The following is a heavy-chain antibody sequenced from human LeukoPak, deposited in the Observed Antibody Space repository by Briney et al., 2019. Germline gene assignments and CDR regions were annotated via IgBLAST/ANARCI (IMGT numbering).Heavy chain of an antibody. Sequence: PSETLSLTCTVSGGSISSSSHYWGWIRQPPGKGLEWIGSIYYSGNTYYNPSLKSRVTISVDTSKNQFSLKLSSVTAADTAMYYCARQSGGWFDPWGQGTLVTVSS. J-gene: IGHJ5*02. CDR2: IYYSGNT. V-gene: IGHV4-39*01. CDR3: ARQSGGWFDP. D-gene: IGHD3-10*01. CDR1: GGSISSSSHY.